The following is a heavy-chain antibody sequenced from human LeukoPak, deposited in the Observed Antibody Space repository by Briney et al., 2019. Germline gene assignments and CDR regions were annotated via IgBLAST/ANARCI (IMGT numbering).Heavy chain of an antibody. CDR3: ARAPYDILTGYFLFDS. CDR2: IYHRGST. J-gene: IGHJ4*02. D-gene: IGHD3-9*01. CDR1: GYSIRSDSY. V-gene: IGHV4-38-2*02. Sequence: SETLSLTCTVSGYSIRSDSYWDWVRQPPGRGLEWIGYIYHRGSTSYNPSLRSRVTVSLDKSRNQFSLNLYSVTAADTAVYYCARAPYDILTGYFLFDSWGQGTLITVSS.